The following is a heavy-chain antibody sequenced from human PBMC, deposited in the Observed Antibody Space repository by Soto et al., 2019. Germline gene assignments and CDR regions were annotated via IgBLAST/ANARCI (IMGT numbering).Heavy chain of an antibody. Sequence: QVQLVESGGGVVQPGGSRRLSCAASGFAFSTSVIHWVRQAPGKGREWMAHISYNGNKKHYADSVKGRFTVSRDISESTLYLQMNSLRAEDTAVYYCAREQFEDGRGHYDHWGQGTLVSVSS. V-gene: IGHV3-30*03. CDR3: AREQFEDGRGHYDH. CDR1: GFAFSTSV. J-gene: IGHJ4*02. CDR2: ISYNGNKK. D-gene: IGHD3-22*01.